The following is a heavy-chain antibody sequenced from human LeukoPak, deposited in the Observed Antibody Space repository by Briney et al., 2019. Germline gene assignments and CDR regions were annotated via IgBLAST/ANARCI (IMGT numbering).Heavy chain of an antibody. CDR1: GGSISSYY. D-gene: IGHD3-3*01. J-gene: IGHJ6*02. CDR2: IYYSGST. CDR3: ARHSPPNYDFWSGYSQVYGMDV. V-gene: IGHV4-59*08. Sequence: PSETLSLTCTVSGGSISSYYWSWIRQPPGKGLEWIGYIYYSGSTNYNPSLKSRVTISVDTSKNQFSLKLSSVTAADTAVYYCARHSPPNYDFWSGYSQVYGMDVWGQGTTVTVSS.